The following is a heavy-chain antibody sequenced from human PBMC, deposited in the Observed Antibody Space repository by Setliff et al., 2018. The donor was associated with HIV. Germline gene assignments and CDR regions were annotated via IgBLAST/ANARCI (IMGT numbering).Heavy chain of an antibody. CDR3: ARGPGPYGDYNWFDP. CDR1: GGSISSSSYY. Sequence: SETLSLTCTVSGGSISSSSYYWGWIRQPPGKGLEWIGSIYYSGSTYYNPSLKSRVTISVDTSKNQFSLKLSSVTAADTAVYYCARGPGPYGDYNWFDPWGQGALVTVSS. J-gene: IGHJ5*02. V-gene: IGHV4-39*01. CDR2: IYYSGST. D-gene: IGHD4-17*01.